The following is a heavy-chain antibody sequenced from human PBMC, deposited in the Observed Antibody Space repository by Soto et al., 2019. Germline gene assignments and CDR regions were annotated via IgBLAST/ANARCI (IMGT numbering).Heavy chain of an antibody. Sequence: WSVAGGTIGGHGCSWISQTQGKGLEWIASIHNRGTTNYNPSLKSRVTISVDTSKNQFSLKLSSVTAADTAVYYCAYVGGIGAAGSAYRGQGTLVPVSS. J-gene: IGHJ4*02. CDR2: IHNRGTT. V-gene: IGHV4-59*11. D-gene: IGHD6-13*01. CDR1: GGTIGGHG. CDR3: AYVGGIGAAGSAY.